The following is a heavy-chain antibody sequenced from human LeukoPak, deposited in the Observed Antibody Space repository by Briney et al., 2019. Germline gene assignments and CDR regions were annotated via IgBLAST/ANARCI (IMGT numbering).Heavy chain of an antibody. D-gene: IGHD3-22*01. CDR3: ARVPYPDSSGHVGFDY. V-gene: IGHV4-30-4*01. CDR2: IYYSGST. J-gene: IGHJ4*02. CDR1: GGSISSGDYY. Sequence: SQTLSLTCTVSGGSISSGDYYWSWIRQPPGKGLEWIGYIYYSGSTYYNPSLKSRVTISVDTSKNQFSLKLSSVTAADTAVYYCARVPYPDSSGHVGFDYWGQGTPVTVSS.